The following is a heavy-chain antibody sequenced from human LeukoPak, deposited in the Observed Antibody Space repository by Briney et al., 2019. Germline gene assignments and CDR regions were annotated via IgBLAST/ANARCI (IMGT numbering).Heavy chain of an antibody. CDR2: IYWDDDR. Sequence: SGPTLVKPTPTLTLTCTFSGFSLPTSSVGVGWIRPPPGKTLEWLALIYWDDDRRYSPSLKSRLTITKDTTKNQVVLTMTNMDPVDTATYYCAHRLVMEDYFDYWGQGTLVTVSS. J-gene: IGHJ4*02. CDR1: GFSLPTSSVG. V-gene: IGHV2-5*02. D-gene: IGHD3-22*01. CDR3: AHRLVMEDYFDY.